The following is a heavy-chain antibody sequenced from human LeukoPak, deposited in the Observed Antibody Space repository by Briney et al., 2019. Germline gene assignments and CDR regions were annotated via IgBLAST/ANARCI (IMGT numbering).Heavy chain of an antibody. CDR1: GYTFTSYG. V-gene: IGHV1-18*01. J-gene: IGHJ3*02. D-gene: IGHD2-2*02. CDR3: AGPLNGCSSTSCYSAFDI. Sequence: ASVKVSCKASGYTFTSYGISWVRQAPGQGLEWMGWISAYNGNTNYAQKLQGRVTMTTDTSTSTAYMELRSLRSDDTAVYYCAGPLNGCSSTSCYSAFDIWGQGTMVTVSS. CDR2: ISAYNGNT.